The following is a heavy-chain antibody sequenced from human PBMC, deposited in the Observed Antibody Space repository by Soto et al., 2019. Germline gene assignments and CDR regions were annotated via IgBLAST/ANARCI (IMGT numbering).Heavy chain of an antibody. D-gene: IGHD3-3*01. CDR2: ISAYNGNT. J-gene: IGHJ3*02. CDR3: AGAQEWVNGFYACDI. CDR1: GYNFSSYG. Sequence: QVRLVQSGAEVKKPGASVKVSFKASGYNFSSYGISWVRQAPGQGLEWMGWISAYNGNTNYAQKLQGRVTMTTNTHTSTVYKELSGLRSDDTAVYCCAGAQEWVNGFYACDIWGQGTMVTVSS. V-gene: IGHV1-18*01.